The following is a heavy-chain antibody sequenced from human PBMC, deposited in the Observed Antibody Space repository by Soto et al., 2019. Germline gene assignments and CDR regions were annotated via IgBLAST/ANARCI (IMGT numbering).Heavy chain of an antibody. CDR2: IKWDASEK. J-gene: IGHJ5*02. Sequence: GGSLRLSCAASGFTFGYYWMSWVRQAPGKGLEWLATIKWDASEKKYVDSVKGRFTISRDNSKNTLYLQMNSLRAEDTAVYYCAKRGIYSSGPRGFDPWGQGTLVTVSS. CDR3: AKRGIYSSGPRGFDP. V-gene: IGHV3-7*03. CDR1: GFTFGYYW. D-gene: IGHD6-19*01.